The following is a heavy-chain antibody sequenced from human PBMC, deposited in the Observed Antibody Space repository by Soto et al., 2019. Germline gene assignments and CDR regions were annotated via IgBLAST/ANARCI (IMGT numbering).Heavy chain of an antibody. CDR3: ARPTSSSWYDAFDI. J-gene: IGHJ3*02. V-gene: IGHV1-2*04. Sequence: QVQLVQSGAEVKKPGASVKVSCKASGYTFTGYYMHWVRQAPGQGLEWMGWINPNSGGTNYAQKFQGWVTMTRDTSISTAHMELSRLRSDDTAVYYCARPTSSSWYDAFDIWGQGTMVTVSS. D-gene: IGHD6-13*01. CDR1: GYTFTGYY. CDR2: INPNSGGT.